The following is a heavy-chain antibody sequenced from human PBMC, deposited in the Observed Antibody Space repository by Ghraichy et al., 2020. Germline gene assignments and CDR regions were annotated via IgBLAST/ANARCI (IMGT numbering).Heavy chain of an antibody. Sequence: TLSLTCAVSGGSISSGGYSWSWIRQPPGKGLEWIGYIYHSGSTYYNPSLKSRVTISVDRSKNQFSLKLSSVTAADTAVYYCATLRGVVRGWFDPWGQGTLVTVSS. CDR3: ATLRGVVRGWFDP. CDR2: IYHSGST. V-gene: IGHV4-30-2*01. D-gene: IGHD3-3*01. CDR1: GGSISSGGYS. J-gene: IGHJ5*02.